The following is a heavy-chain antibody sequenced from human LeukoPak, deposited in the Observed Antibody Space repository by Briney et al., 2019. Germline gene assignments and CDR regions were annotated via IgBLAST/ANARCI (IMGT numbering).Heavy chain of an antibody. Sequence: GGSLRLSCAASGFTFSSYAMSWVRQAPGKGLEWVSAISGSGGSTYYADSVKGRFTISRDNSKNTLYLQMNSLRAEDTAVYYCAKQPRGIQLWFGDYWGQGTLVTVSS. V-gene: IGHV3-23*01. CDR2: ISGSGGST. J-gene: IGHJ4*02. CDR1: GFTFSSYA. D-gene: IGHD5-18*01. CDR3: AKQPRGIQLWFGDY.